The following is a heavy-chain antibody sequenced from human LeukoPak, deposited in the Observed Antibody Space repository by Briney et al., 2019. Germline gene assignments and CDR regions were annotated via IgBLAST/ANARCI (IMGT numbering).Heavy chain of an antibody. CDR3: ARDSVIAGWYFDL. D-gene: IGHD6-13*01. V-gene: IGHV3-21*01. Sequence: PGGSLRRFCAASGFTFSSYSMNWVRQAPGKGLEWVSSISSSSSYIYYADSVKGRFTISRDNAKNSLYLQMNSLRAEDTAVYYCARDSVIAGWYFDLWGRGTLVTVSS. CDR1: GFTFSSYS. J-gene: IGHJ2*01. CDR2: ISSSSSYI.